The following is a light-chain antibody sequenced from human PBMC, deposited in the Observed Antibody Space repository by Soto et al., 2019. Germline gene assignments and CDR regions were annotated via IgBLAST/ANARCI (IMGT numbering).Light chain of an antibody. CDR3: CSYGGSTTCYV. CDR2: EVK. Sequence: QSALTQPASVSGSLGQSITISCTGTSRDVGSYDLVSWYQQHPGKVPKFLIYEVKKRPSGVSDRFSGSKSGNTATLTISGLLAEDEADYYCCSYGGSTTCYVFGSGTKVTVL. J-gene: IGLJ1*01. CDR1: SRDVGSYDL. V-gene: IGLV2-23*02.